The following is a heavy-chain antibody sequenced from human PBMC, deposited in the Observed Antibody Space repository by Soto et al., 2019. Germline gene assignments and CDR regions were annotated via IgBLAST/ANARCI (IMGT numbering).Heavy chain of an antibody. Sequence: QVQLVQSGAEVKKPGSSVKVSCKASGGTFSSYTISWVRQAPGQGLEWMGRIIPILGIANYAQKFKGRVTITRDKPTSPAYMELSSLRSEDRAVYYCARHNRTLTTRRTWYFDLWGRGTLVTVSS. V-gene: IGHV1-69*02. CDR3: ARHNRTLTTRRTWYFDL. D-gene: IGHD4-17*01. CDR2: IIPILGIA. J-gene: IGHJ2*01. CDR1: GGTFSSYT.